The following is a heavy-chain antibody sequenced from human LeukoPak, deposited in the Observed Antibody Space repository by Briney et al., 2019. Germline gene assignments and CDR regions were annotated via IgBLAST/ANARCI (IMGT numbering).Heavy chain of an antibody. D-gene: IGHD6-19*01. CDR1: GFTFDDYG. V-gene: IGHV3-20*04. J-gene: IGHJ5*02. CDR3: ARVAGWHWFDP. Sequence: PGGSLRLSCAASGFTFDDYGMSWVRQGPGKGLEWVSGINWNGGSTGYADSVKGRFTISRDNAKNSLYLQMNNMRVDDTAVYYCARVAGWHWFDPWGQGTLVTVSS. CDR2: INWNGGST.